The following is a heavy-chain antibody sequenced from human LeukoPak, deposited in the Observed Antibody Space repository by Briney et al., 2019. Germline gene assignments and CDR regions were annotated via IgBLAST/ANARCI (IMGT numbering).Heavy chain of an antibody. CDR2: IYYSGST. CDR1: GGSISSGGYY. J-gene: IGHJ4*02. CDR3: ARATSGYDPYFDY. V-gene: IGHV4-31*03. Sequence: SETLSLTCTVSGGSISSGGYYWSWIRQHPGKGLEWIGYIYYSGSTYYNPSLKSRVTISVDTSKNQFSLKLSSVTAADTAVYYYARATSGYDPYFDYWGQGTLATVSS. D-gene: IGHD5-12*01.